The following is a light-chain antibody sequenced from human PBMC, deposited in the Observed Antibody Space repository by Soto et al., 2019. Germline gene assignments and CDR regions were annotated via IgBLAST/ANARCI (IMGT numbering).Light chain of an antibody. CDR3: QQFGSSPPWT. J-gene: IGKJ1*01. CDR1: QSVSSNY. Sequence: EGVLTQSPGTLSLSPGERATLSCRASQSVSSNYLAWYQQYPGQAPRLLIFGASSRATGIPDRFSGSGSGTDFTLTISRLEPEDFAVYFCQQFGSSPPWTFGQGTKVDIK. CDR2: GAS. V-gene: IGKV3-20*01.